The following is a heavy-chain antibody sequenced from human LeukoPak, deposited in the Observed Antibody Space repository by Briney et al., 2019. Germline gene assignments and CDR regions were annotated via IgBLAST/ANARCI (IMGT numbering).Heavy chain of an antibody. D-gene: IGHD2-2*02. CDR1: GFTFSSYA. J-gene: IGHJ6*02. V-gene: IGHV4-34*01. CDR2: INHSGST. Sequence: GSLRLSCAASGFTFSSYAMSWVRQPPGKGLEWIGEINHSGSTNYNPSLKSRVTISVDTSKNQFSLKLSSVTAADTAVYYCARAGRYCSSTSCYSGRGHYYYYGMDVWGQGTTVTVSS. CDR3: ARAGRYCSSTSCYSGRGHYYYYGMDV.